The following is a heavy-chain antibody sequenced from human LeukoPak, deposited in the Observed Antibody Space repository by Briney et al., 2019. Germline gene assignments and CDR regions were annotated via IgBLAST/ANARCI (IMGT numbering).Heavy chain of an antibody. J-gene: IGHJ3*02. Sequence: GASVKVSCKASGYTFPNYDINWVRQATGQGLEWMGWMNFNSGNTGYAQKFQGRVTMTRNTAISTIYMELSSVKSEDTAIYYCAKVGLGNTAIHIWGQGTMVTVSS. V-gene: IGHV1-8*01. CDR3: AKVGLGNTAIHI. D-gene: IGHD3/OR15-3a*01. CDR1: GYTFPNYD. CDR2: MNFNSGNT.